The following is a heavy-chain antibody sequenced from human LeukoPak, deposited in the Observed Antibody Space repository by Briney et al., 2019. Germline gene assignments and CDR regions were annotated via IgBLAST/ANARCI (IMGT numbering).Heavy chain of an antibody. CDR3: ARHAGDSSGYYEHFDY. J-gene: IGHJ4*02. D-gene: IGHD3-22*01. V-gene: IGHV5-51*01. Sequence: GASLKISCKGSGSSFTSYWIGWVRQMPGKGLEWMGIIYPGDSDTRYSPSFQGQVTISADKSISTAYLQWSSLKALDTAMYYCARHAGDSSGYYEHFDYWGQGTLVTVSS. CDR2: IYPGDSDT. CDR1: GSSFTSYW.